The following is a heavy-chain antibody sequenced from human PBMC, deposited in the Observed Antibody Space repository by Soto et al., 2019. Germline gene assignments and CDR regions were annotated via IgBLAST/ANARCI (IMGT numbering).Heavy chain of an antibody. V-gene: IGHV3-21*01. Sequence: EVQLVESGGGLVKPGGSLRLSCAASGFTFSSYSMNWVRQAPGKGLEWVSSISSSSSYIYYADSVKGRFTISRDNAKNSLYLQMNSLRAEDTAVYYCARDHSATVYYDFWSGYCDYWGQGTLVTVSS. CDR3: ARDHSATVYYDFWSGYCDY. J-gene: IGHJ4*02. CDR2: ISSSSSYI. D-gene: IGHD3-3*01. CDR1: GFTFSSYS.